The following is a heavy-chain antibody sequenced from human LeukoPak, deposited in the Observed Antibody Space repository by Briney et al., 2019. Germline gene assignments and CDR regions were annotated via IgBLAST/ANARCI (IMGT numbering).Heavy chain of an antibody. CDR3: ARDVDHYYSTGKGLVDI. D-gene: IGHD3-22*01. J-gene: IGHJ3*02. CDR2: INPNGGGT. Sequence: ASVKVSCKASGYTFTGYYIHWVRQAPGQGLEWMGWINPNGGGTNSAQKFQGRVTMTRDTSISTAYMELNRLRSDDTAVYYCARDVDHYYSTGKGLVDIWGQGTMVTVSS. V-gene: IGHV1-2*02. CDR1: GYTFTGYY.